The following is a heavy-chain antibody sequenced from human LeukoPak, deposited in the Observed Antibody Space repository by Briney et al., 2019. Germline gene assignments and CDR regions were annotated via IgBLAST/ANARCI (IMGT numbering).Heavy chain of an antibody. D-gene: IGHD6-13*01. CDR2: ISGSGGST. CDR3: AKGYTYSSSRVPGVFDY. J-gene: IGHJ4*02. CDR1: GFTFSSYA. V-gene: IGHV3-23*01. Sequence: GGSLRLSCAASGFTFSSYAMSWVRQAPGKGLEWVSAISGSGGSTYYADSVKGRFTISRDNSKNTLYLQMNSLRAEDTAVYYCAKGYTYSSSRVPGVFDYWGQGPLVTVSS.